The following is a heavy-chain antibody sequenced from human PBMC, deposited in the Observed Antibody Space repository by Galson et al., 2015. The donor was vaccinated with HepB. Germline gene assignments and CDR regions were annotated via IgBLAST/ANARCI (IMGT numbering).Heavy chain of an antibody. CDR3: ARGRGERGYSYGSLYYYYYMDV. CDR2: INHSGST. V-gene: IGHV4-39*07. Sequence: ETLSLTCTVSGGSISSSSYYWGWIRQPPGKGLEWIGEINHSGSTNYNPSLKSRVTISVDTSKNQFSLKLSSVTAADTAVYYCARGRGERGYSYGSLYYYYYMDVWGKGTTVTVSS. D-gene: IGHD5-18*01. CDR1: GGSISSSSYY. J-gene: IGHJ6*03.